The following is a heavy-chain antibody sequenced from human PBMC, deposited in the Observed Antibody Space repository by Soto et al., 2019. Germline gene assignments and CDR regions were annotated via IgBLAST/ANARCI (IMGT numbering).Heavy chain of an antibody. V-gene: IGHV3-23*01. D-gene: IGHD3-3*01. J-gene: IGHJ4*03. CDR3: AKRPRSFTDFYT. CDR1: GFTFSNYA. Sequence: PGGSLRLSCEASGFTFSNYAMTWVRQAPGKGLEWVSAISGSGDSTYYADSVKGRFTISRDNSKNTLYLQMNSLRAEDTAVYYCAKRPRSFTDFYTWGQGDMLPVSS. CDR2: ISGSGDST.